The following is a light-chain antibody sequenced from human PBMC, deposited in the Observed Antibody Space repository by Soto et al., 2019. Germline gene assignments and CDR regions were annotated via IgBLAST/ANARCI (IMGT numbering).Light chain of an antibody. J-gene: IGKJ1*01. V-gene: IGKV3-20*01. Sequence: EIVLTQSPGTLSLSPGERATLSCRASQSVSSSYLAWYQPKPGQAPRLLIYGASSRATGIPDRFSGSGSGTYFTLTISSLEPEDFAVYYGQHYGSFPSTFGQGTKVEIK. CDR2: GAS. CDR3: QHYGSFPST. CDR1: QSVSSSY.